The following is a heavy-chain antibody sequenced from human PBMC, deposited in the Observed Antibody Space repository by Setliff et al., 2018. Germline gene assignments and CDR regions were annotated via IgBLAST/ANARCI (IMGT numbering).Heavy chain of an antibody. D-gene: IGHD5-18*01. CDR1: GGSVNSGYDN. V-gene: IGHV4-61*10. J-gene: IGHJ6*03. CDR3: VRLDRRENSFGYPNGDYVDV. CDR2: INRRGTT. Sequence: PSETLSLTCTVSGGSVNSGYDNWNWLRQPAGKGLEWTGHINRRGTTHYNPSLKSRVTISVDTSENQFSLKLTSVTAADTAVYYCVRLDRRENSFGYPNGDYVDVWGKGTTVTVSS.